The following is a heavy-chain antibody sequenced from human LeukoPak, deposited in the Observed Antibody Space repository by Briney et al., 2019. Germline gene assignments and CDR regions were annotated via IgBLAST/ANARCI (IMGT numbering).Heavy chain of an antibody. V-gene: IGHV4-39*01. CDR3: ARHSGVLRLGELSSRGGFFDY. CDR2: IYYSGST. Sequence: PSETLSLTCTVSGGSISSSSYYWGWIRQPPGKGLEWIGSIYYSGSTYYNPSLKSRVTISVDTSKNQFSLKLSSVTAADTAVYYCARHSGVLRLGELSSRGGFFDYWGQGTLVTVSS. CDR1: GGSISSSSYY. D-gene: IGHD3-16*02. J-gene: IGHJ4*02.